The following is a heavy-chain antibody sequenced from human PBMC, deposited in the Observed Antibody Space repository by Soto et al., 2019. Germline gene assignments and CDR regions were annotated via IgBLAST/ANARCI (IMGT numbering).Heavy chain of an antibody. CDR1: GGSNSSTNW. CDR3: ARHIAVPTTRGFDY. CDR2: IYHSGTT. Sequence: QVQLQESGPGLVKPSGALSLTCAVSGGSNSSTNWWSWVRQPPGEGLEWIGEIYHSGTTNYNPSLKSRVTISMDTSKNQLSLRLGSVTAPDTAVYFCARHIAVPTTRGFDYWGQGTLVTVSS. J-gene: IGHJ4*02. D-gene: IGHD2-15*01. V-gene: IGHV4-4*02.